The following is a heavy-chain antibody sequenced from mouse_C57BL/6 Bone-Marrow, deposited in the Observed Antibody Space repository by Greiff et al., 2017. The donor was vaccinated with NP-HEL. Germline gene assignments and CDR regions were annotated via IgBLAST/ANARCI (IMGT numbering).Heavy chain of an antibody. CDR3: ARSLGPQFY. CDR1: GYTFTSYW. V-gene: IGHV1-55*01. J-gene: IGHJ2*01. D-gene: IGHD3-1*01. Sequence: QVHVKQPGAELVKPGASVKMSCKASGYTFTSYWITWVKQRPGQGLEWIGDIYPGSGSTNYNEKFKSKATLTVDTSSSTAYMQLSSLTSEDSAVYYCARSLGPQFYWGQGTTLTVSS. CDR2: IYPGSGST.